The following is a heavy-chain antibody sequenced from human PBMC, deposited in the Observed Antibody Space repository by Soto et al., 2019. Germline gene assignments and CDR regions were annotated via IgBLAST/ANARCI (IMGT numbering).Heavy chain of an antibody. J-gene: IGHJ4*02. D-gene: IGHD5-18*01. CDR2: ISCSGGSK. Sequence: GGSLRLSCAASGFTFISYAMSWVRQAPGKGLEWVSAISCSGGSKYYADSVKGRFTISRDNSKNTLYLQMNSLRAEDTAVYYCAKGRIQLWWFDYWGQGTLVTVSS. V-gene: IGHV3-23*01. CDR1: GFTFISYA. CDR3: AKGRIQLWWFDY.